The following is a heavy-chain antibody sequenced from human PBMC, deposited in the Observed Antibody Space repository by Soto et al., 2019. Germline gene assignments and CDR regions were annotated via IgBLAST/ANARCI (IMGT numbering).Heavy chain of an antibody. V-gene: IGHV3-30-3*01. CDR3: ATGRKWEHSYGMDV. CDR1: GFTLSGYV. D-gene: IGHD1-26*01. J-gene: IGHJ6*02. Sequence: GGSLRLSCAASGFTLSGYVLHWVRQAPGKGLEWVALISYDGSDKNYGDSVKGRFTISRDNSKNTLSLQMASLRAEDTAMYYCATGRKWEHSYGMDVWGQGTTVTVSS. CDR2: ISYDGSDK.